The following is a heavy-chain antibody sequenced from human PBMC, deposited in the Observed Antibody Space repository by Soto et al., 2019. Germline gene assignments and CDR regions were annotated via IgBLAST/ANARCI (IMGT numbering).Heavy chain of an antibody. J-gene: IGHJ6*02. V-gene: IGHV3-33*01. Sequence: GGSLRLSCAASGFTFSSYGMHWVRQAPGKGLEWVAVIWYDGSNKYYADCVKGRLTISRDNSKNTQYLQMKCLRAEDTAVYYCAREGGGYCSSTSCSYYYYYGMDVWGQGTTVTVSS. D-gene: IGHD2-2*01. CDR2: IWYDGSNK. CDR3: AREGGGYCSSTSCSYYYYYGMDV. CDR1: GFTFSSYG.